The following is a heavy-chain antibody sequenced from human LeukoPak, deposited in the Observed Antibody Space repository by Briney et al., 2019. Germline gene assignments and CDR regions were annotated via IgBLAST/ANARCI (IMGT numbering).Heavy chain of an antibody. J-gene: IGHJ4*02. Sequence: PGGSLRLSCAVSGFTLTNHGVSWVRQAPGKGLEWVSVIYSGGSTYYADSVKGRFTISRDNSKNTLYLQMNSLRAEDTAVYYCARNSGYDHYYFDYWGQGTLVTVSS. CDR2: IYSGGST. CDR1: GFTLTNHG. CDR3: ARNSGYDHYYFDY. V-gene: IGHV3-53*01. D-gene: IGHD5-12*01.